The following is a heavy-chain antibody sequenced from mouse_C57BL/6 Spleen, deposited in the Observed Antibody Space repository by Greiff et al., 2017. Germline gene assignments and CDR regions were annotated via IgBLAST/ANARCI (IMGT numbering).Heavy chain of an antibody. CDR3: ARWDYYGGCFDV. CDR2: IHPNSGST. D-gene: IGHD1-1*01. Sequence: QVQLQQPGAELVKPGASVKLSCKASGYTFTSYWMHWVKQRPGQGLEWIGMIHPNSGSTNYNEKFKSKATLTVDKSSSTAYMQLSSLTSEDSAVYYCARWDYYGGCFDVWGTGTTVTVSS. V-gene: IGHV1-64*01. J-gene: IGHJ1*03. CDR1: GYTFTSYW.